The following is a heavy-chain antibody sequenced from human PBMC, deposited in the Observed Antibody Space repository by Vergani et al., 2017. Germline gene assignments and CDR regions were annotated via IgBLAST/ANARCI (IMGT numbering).Heavy chain of an antibody. D-gene: IGHD3-9*01. J-gene: IGHJ5*02. CDR3: GGTTQTSYDILTGYYVP. Sequence: EVQLVQSGAEVKKPGESLRISCKGSGYSFTSYWISWVRQMPGKGLEWMGRIDPSDSYTNYSPSFQGHVTISADKSISTAYLQWSSLKASDTSMYYCGGTTQTSYDILTGYYVPWGQGTLVTVSS. CDR2: IDPSDSYT. CDR1: GYSFTSYW. V-gene: IGHV5-10-1*01.